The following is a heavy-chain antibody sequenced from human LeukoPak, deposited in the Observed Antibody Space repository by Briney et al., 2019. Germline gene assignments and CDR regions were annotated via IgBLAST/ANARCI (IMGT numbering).Heavy chain of an antibody. CDR2: ISGSGGGT. CDR3: AKDSSYYYDSSGSDY. CDR1: GFTFSSYA. V-gene: IGHV3-23*01. D-gene: IGHD3-22*01. Sequence: GGSLRLSCAASGFTFSSYAMSWVRQAPGKGLEWVSAISGSGGGTYYADSVKGRFTISRDNSKNTLYLQMNSLRAEDTAVYYCAKDSSYYYDSSGSDYWGQGTLVTVSS. J-gene: IGHJ4*02.